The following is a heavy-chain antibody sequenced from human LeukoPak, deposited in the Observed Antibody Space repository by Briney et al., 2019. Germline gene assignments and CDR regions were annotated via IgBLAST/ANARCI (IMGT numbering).Heavy chain of an antibody. CDR1: GNSLSETS. V-gene: IGHV1-24*01. D-gene: IGHD1-20*01. J-gene: IGHJ4*02. CDR3: AGERITGIYYFDY. Sequence: ASVKVSCKVSGNSLSETSIHWVRQAPGQWLEWMGGFEPEDGEPIFAQKFQGRVTITADKSTSTAYMELRSLRSDDTAVYYCAGERITGIYYFDYWGQGTLVTVSS. CDR2: FEPEDGEP.